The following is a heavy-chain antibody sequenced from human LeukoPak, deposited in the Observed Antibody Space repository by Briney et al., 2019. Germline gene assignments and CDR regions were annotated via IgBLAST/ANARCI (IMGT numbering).Heavy chain of an antibody. CDR2: INHSGST. Sequence: PSETLSLTCAVYGGSFSGYYWSWIRQPPGKGLEWIGEINHSGSTNYNPSLKSRVTISVDTSKNQFSLKLSSVTAADTAVYYRARVAAATAWNWGQGTLVTVSS. J-gene: IGHJ4*02. D-gene: IGHD6-13*01. V-gene: IGHV4-34*01. CDR1: GGSFSGYY. CDR3: ARVAAATAWN.